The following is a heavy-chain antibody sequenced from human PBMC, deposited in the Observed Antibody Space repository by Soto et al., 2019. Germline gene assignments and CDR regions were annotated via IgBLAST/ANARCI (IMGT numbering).Heavy chain of an antibody. Sequence: PSETLSLTCAVSGGSISSSNWWSWVRQPPGKGLEWIGEIYHSGSTNYNPSLKSRVTISVDKSKNQFSLKLSSVTAADTAVYYCARGRGDYYDSSGYYRDYWGQGTLVTVSS. V-gene: IGHV4-4*02. J-gene: IGHJ4*02. D-gene: IGHD3-22*01. CDR2: IYHSGST. CDR3: ARGRGDYYDSSGYYRDY. CDR1: GGSISSSNW.